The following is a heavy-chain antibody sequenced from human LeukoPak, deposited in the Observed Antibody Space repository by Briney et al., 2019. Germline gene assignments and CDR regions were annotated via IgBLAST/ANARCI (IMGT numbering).Heavy chain of an antibody. V-gene: IGHV4-34*01. J-gene: IGHJ4*02. Sequence: SETLSLTCAVYGGSFSGYYWSWIRQPPGEGLEWIGEINHSGSTNYNPSLKSRVTISVDTSKNQFSLKLSSVTAADTAVYYCARGVGYDFWSGRNYFDYWGQGTLVTVSS. CDR2: INHSGST. CDR3: ARGVGYDFWSGRNYFDY. D-gene: IGHD3-3*01. CDR1: GGSFSGYY.